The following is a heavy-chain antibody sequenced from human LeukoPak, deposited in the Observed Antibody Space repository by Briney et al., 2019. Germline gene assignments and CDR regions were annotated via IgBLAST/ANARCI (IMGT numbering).Heavy chain of an antibody. D-gene: IGHD3-16*02. Sequence: SETLSLTCGVNGWSFSGYYWSWIRQAPGKGLEWIGEINDSGSTNYNPSHESRVTISVDTSKKQFSLKLSSVTAADTAVYYCARVVRLKHYYYYYYMDAWDKGTTVTVSS. CDR1: GWSFSGYY. CDR2: INDSGST. CDR3: ARVVRLKHYYYYYYMDA. J-gene: IGHJ6*03. V-gene: IGHV4-34*01.